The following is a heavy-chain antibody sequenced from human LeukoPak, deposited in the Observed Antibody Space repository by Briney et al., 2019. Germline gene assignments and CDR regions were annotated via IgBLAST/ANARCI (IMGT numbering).Heavy chain of an antibody. CDR3: AREVVTMVRGVMEGFDY. V-gene: IGHV1-69*13. J-gene: IGHJ4*02. CDR2: IIPIFGTA. D-gene: IGHD3-10*01. CDR1: GYTFTSYD. Sequence: GASVKVSCKASGYTFTSYDINWVRQAPGQGLEWMGGIIPIFGTANYAQKFQGRVTITADESTSTAYMELSSLRSEDTAVYYCAREVVTMVRGVMEGFDYWGQGTLVTVSS.